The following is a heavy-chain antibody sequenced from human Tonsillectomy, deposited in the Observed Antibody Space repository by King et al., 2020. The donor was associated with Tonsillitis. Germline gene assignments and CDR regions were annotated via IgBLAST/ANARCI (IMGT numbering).Heavy chain of an antibody. CDR1: GFSFSGSA. Sequence: VQLVESGGGLVQPGGSLTLSCAASGFSFSGSAMHWVRQASGKGLEWVGRIRSKRNSYATEYAASVQGRFTISRDDSKNTAYLQMNSLKTEDTAVYYCTSTFYYGWPNFDYWGQGTLVTVSS. V-gene: IGHV3-73*02. CDR3: TSTFYYGWPNFDY. CDR2: IRSKRNSYAT. D-gene: IGHD3-10*01. J-gene: IGHJ4*02.